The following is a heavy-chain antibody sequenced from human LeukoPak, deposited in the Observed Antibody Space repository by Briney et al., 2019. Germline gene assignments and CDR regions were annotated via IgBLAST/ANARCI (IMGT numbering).Heavy chain of an antibody. V-gene: IGHV1-24*01. CDR2: FDPEDGET. J-gene: IGHJ4*02. Sequence: ASVKVSCKASGYTFTGYYMHWVRQAPRKGLEWMGGFDPEDGETIYAQKFQGRVTMTEDTSTDTAYMELSSLRSEDTAVYYCATGLRSAEAADYWGQGTLVTVSS. CDR1: GYTFTGYY. D-gene: IGHD1-14*01. CDR3: ATGLRSAEAADY.